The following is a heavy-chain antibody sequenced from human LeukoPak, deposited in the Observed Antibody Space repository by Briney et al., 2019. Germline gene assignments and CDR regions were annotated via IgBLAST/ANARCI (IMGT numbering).Heavy chain of an antibody. J-gene: IGHJ3*02. V-gene: IGHV4-39*01. CDR1: GDSISSTNYY. CDR3: ARGLTPDAFDI. Sequence: SETLSLTCTVSGDSISSTNYYWGWIRQPPGKGLEWIGSIYYSGSTYYNPSLESRVTISVDTSKNQFSLKLSSVTAAETAVYYCARGLTPDAFDIWGQRTMVTVSS. CDR2: IYYSGST.